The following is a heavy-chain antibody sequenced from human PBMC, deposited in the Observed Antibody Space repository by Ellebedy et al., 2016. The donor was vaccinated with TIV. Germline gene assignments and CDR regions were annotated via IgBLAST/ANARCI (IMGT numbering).Heavy chain of an antibody. V-gene: IGHV1-8*01. D-gene: IGHD2-15*01. CDR1: GYTFSSYD. CDR3: ARGKRISLWSDY. Sequence: ASVKVSCKTSGYTFSSYDITWVRQVTGQGLEWMGWVNPNSGNTGYAQEFQGRVTMTRDTSTDTAYMELSSLTPEDTAVYYCARGKRISLWSDYWGRGTLVTVSS. CDR2: VNPNSGNT. J-gene: IGHJ4*02.